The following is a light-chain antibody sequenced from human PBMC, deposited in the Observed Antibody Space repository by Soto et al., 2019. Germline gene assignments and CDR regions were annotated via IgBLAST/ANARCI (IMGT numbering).Light chain of an antibody. CDR2: XVH. V-gene: IGLV2-14*03. CDR1: SNDVGGYNY. Sequence: QSALTQPASVSGSPGQSITISCTGTSNDVGGYNYVAWYQQHPGKAPKVILSXVHXRPSRDSNRFSGSRSGNTASLTISGLQPEYEADYYCTSHPSSNTLVFGTGTKVTVL. J-gene: IGLJ1*01. CDR3: TSHPSSNTLV.